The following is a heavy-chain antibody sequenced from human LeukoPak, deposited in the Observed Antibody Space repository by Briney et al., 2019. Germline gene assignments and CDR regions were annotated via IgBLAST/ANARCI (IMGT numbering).Heavy chain of an antibody. CDR2: ISGSGGST. J-gene: IGHJ4*02. CDR1: GFTFSSYA. CDR3: HPLAYVTN. Sequence: GGSLRLSCAASGFTFSSYAMSWVRQAPGKGLEWVSAISGSGGSTYYADSVKGRFTASRDDAKNTVYLQMSSLRAEDTAVYYCHPLAYVTNWGQGTLVTVSS. D-gene: IGHD2-8*01. V-gene: IGHV3-23*01.